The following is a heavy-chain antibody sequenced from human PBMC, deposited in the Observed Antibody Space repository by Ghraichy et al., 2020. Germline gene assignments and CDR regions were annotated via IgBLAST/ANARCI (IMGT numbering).Heavy chain of an antibody. CDR3: ARDGQDY. CDR2: ISGSGGGT. CDR1: GFTFRSYA. V-gene: IGHV3-23*01. Sequence: GESLNISCAASGFTFRSYAMNWVRQAPGKGLEWVSGISGSGGGTYYADSVKGRFTISRDNSKNTLYLQMNSLRAEDTAVYYCARDGQDYWGQGTLVTVSS. D-gene: IGHD3/OR15-3a*01. J-gene: IGHJ4*02.